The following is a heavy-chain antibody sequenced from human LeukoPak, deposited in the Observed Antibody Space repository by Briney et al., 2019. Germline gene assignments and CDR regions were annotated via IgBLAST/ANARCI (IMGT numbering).Heavy chain of an antibody. D-gene: IGHD3-22*01. V-gene: IGHV1-2*02. Sequence: ASVKVSCKASGYTFTGYYMHWVRQAPGQGLEWMGWINPNSGGTNYAQKFQGRVTMTRDTSISTAYMELSRLRSDDTAVYYCARAAQYYDSSGYPDYWGQETLVTVSS. CDR3: ARAAQYYDSSGYPDY. J-gene: IGHJ4*02. CDR2: INPNSGGT. CDR1: GYTFTGYY.